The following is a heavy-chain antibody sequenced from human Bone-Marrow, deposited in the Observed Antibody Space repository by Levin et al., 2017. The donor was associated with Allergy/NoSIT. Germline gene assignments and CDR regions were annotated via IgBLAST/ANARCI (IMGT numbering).Heavy chain of an antibody. CDR2: ISWNSGTK. J-gene: IGHJ4*02. Sequence: PGGSLRLSCAGSGFTFDAYAMHWVRQAPGKGLEWVSGISWNSGTKAYADSVKGRFTISRDNAENSLYLQMNSLRPEDTALYFCAKDRTYSSSWAGPAPIDSWGQGTLVNVSS. CDR3: AKDRTYSSSWAGPAPIDS. D-gene: IGHD6-13*01. V-gene: IGHV3-9*01. CDR1: GFTFDAYA.